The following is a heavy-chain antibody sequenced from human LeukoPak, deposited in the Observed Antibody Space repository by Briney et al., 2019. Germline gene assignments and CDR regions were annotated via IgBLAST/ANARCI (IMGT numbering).Heavy chain of an antibody. CDR2: ISSSGSTI. CDR3: ARAPPTTTDYGDYLTRWDYFDY. V-gene: IGHV3-48*03. CDR1: GFTFSSYE. D-gene: IGHD4-17*01. J-gene: IGHJ4*02. Sequence: PGGSLRLPCAASGFTFSSYEMNWVRQAPGKGLEWVSYISSSGSTIYYADSVKGRFTISRDNAKNSLYLQMNSLRAEDTALYHCARAPPTTTDYGDYLTRWDYFDYWGQGTLVTVSS.